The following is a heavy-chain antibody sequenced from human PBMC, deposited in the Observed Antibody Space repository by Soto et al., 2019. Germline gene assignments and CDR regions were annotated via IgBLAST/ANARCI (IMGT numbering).Heavy chain of an antibody. D-gene: IGHD1-20*01. CDR1: GGTFSSYA. CDR3: ASKYNWNKDYYYGMDV. Sequence: QVQLVQSGAEVKKPGSSVKVSCKASGGTFSSYAISWVRQAPGQGLEWMGGIIPIFGTANYAQKFQGRVTITADESTSTAYMELSSLRSEDTAVYYCASKYNWNKDYYYGMDVWGQGTTVTVSS. J-gene: IGHJ6*02. V-gene: IGHV1-69*12. CDR2: IIPIFGTA.